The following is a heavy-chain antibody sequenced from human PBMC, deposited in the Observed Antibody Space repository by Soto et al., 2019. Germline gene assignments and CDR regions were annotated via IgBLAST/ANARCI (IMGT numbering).Heavy chain of an antibody. CDR1: GYTFTSYG. CDR2: ISDYNGNT. J-gene: IGHJ4*02. Sequence: QVQLVQSGAEVKKPGASVKVSCKASGYTFTSYGISWVRQAPGQGLEWMGWISDYNGNTKYAQKLQGRVTMTTDTSTSTAXMXLRSLRSDDTAVYXXARTLPPIDYWGQGTLVTVSS. V-gene: IGHV1-18*01. CDR3: ARTLPPIDY. D-gene: IGHD1-26*01.